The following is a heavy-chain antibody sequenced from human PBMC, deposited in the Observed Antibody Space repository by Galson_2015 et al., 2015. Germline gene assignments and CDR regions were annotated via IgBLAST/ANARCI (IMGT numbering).Heavy chain of an antibody. Sequence: CAISGDSVSSNSAAWNWIRQSPSRGLEWLGRTYYRSKWYNDYAVSVKSRITINPDTSKNQFSLQLNSVTPEDTAVYYCAREEDSSGRLDAFDIWGQGTMVTVSS. CDR1: GDSVSSNSAA. D-gene: IGHD6-19*01. J-gene: IGHJ3*02. CDR3: AREEDSSGRLDAFDI. V-gene: IGHV6-1*01. CDR2: TYYRSKWYN.